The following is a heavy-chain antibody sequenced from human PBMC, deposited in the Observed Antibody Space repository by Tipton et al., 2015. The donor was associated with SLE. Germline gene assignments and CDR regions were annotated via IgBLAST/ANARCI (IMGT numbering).Heavy chain of an antibody. V-gene: IGHV4-34*01. CDR2: INHSGST. CDR3: ARGSSLAAFDI. J-gene: IGHJ3*02. Sequence: TLSLTCAVYGGSFSGYYWSWIRQPPGKGLEWIGEINHSGSTNSNPSLKSRVTISVDTSKNQFSLKLSSVTAADTAVYYCARGSSLAAFDIWGQGTMVTVSS. CDR1: GGSFSGYY.